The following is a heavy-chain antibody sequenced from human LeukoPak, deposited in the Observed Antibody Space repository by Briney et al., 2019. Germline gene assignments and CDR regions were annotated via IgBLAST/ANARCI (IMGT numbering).Heavy chain of an antibody. Sequence: GGSLRLSCAASGITVGANFMTWVRQAPGKGLEWVSIINTDGTTDYADSVKGRFSITRDIDKNTLHLQMNSLRAEDTAVYYCARDLGQYYDTSDNWFDPWGQGTLVTVSS. D-gene: IGHD3-22*01. CDR1: GITVGANF. V-gene: IGHV3-53*01. CDR2: INTDGTT. J-gene: IGHJ5*02. CDR3: ARDLGQYYDTSDNWFDP.